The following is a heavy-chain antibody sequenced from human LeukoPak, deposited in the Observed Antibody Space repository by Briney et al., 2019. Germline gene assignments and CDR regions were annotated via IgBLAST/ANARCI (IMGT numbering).Heavy chain of an antibody. D-gene: IGHD2-2*02. CDR2: IIPIFGTA. CDR3: ASSGPGCSSTSCYTGY. J-gene: IGHJ4*02. V-gene: IGHV1-69*05. Sequence: ASVKVSCKASGGTSSSYAISWVRQAPGQGLEWMGGIIPIFGTANYAQKFQGRVTITTDESTSTAYMELSSLRSEDTAVYYCASSGPGCSSTSCYTGYWGQGTLVTVSS. CDR1: GGTSSSYA.